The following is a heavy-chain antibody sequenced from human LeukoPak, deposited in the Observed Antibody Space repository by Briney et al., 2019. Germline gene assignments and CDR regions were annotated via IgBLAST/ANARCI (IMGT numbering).Heavy chain of an antibody. D-gene: IGHD3-10*01. CDR1: GYTLTELS. Sequence: AAVKVSCKVSGYTLTELSIHWVRPAPGKGREGMGGFDPEDGETIYAHNFQGRVTMTEDTSTDTDYMELRRLRSEDTAVYYCATREPQYILLWLGEYGMDVWGQGTTVTVSS. CDR2: FDPEDGET. J-gene: IGHJ6*02. V-gene: IGHV1-24*01. CDR3: ATREPQYILLWLGEYGMDV.